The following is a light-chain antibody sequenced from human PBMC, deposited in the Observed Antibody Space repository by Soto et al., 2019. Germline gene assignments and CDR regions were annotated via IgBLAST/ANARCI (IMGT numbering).Light chain of an antibody. CDR3: QQYYEWPLT. V-gene: IGKV3-15*01. CDR1: HNVKTR. J-gene: IGKJ4*01. CDR2: DAF. Sequence: EKVMTQSPATLSVSPGERATLSCRASHNVKTRLAWYQQKPGQAPRLLIYDAFTRATGIPARFSGSASGTEFTLTISSLQSEDFAVYYCQQYYEWPLTFGGGTNVEIK.